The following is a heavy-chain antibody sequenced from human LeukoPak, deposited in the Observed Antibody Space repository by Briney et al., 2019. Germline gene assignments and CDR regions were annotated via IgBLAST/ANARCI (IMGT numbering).Heavy chain of an antibody. D-gene: IGHD2/OR15-2a*01. J-gene: IGHJ3*02. CDR1: GFTFSSYA. Sequence: GGSLRLSCAASGFTFSSYAMSWVRQAPGKGLEWVSAISGSGGSTYYADSVKGRFTISRDNSKNTLYLQMNSLRAEDTAVYYCAKVPVLGENTFPDAFDIWGQGTMVTVSS. CDR2: ISGSGGST. V-gene: IGHV3-23*01. CDR3: AKVPVLGENTFPDAFDI.